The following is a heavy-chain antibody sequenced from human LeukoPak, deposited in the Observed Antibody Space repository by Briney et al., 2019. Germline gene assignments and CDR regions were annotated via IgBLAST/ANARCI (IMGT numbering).Heavy chain of an antibody. CDR1: GFTFSSYS. J-gene: IGHJ4*02. Sequence: GGSLRLACAASGFTFSSYSMNWVRQAPGKGLEWVSSISSSSSYIYYADSVKGRFTICRDNAKNSLYLQMNSLRAEDTAVYYCARAWGLRGFDYWGQGTLVTVSS. CDR2: ISSSSSYI. CDR3: ARAWGLRGFDY. D-gene: IGHD4-17*01. V-gene: IGHV3-21*01.